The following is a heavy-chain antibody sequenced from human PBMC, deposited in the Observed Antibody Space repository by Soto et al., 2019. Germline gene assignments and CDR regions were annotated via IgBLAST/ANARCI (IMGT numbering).Heavy chain of an antibody. CDR1: GGSIRSTNW. Sequence: QVQLQQSGPRLARPSGTLSLTCVVSGGSIRSTNWWTGVRQTPGKGLEWIGEVYHTGSTKYNPSLKNRVTISLNKSKKQYSLNMKSVTAADTAVYYCATLPPRIVVVVLPIPSWGQGTLVTVSS. V-gene: IGHV4-4*02. CDR2: VYHTGST. D-gene: IGHD2-15*01. J-gene: IGHJ4*02. CDR3: ATLPPRIVVVVLPIPS.